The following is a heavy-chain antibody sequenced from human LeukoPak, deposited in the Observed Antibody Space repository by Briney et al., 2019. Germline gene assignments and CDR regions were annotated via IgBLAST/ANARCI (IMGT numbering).Heavy chain of an antibody. D-gene: IGHD6-6*01. J-gene: IGHJ3*02. V-gene: IGHV3-11*01. Sequence: PGGSLRLSCEASGFTFSDYFMSWIRQAPGTGLEWVSYISGSGRTKYYADSVKGRFTISMDSAKNSLYLQMNNLKAEDTAVYYCARGARDHDDAFDIWGRGTVVSVSS. CDR2: ISGSGRTK. CDR1: GFTFSDYF. CDR3: ARGARDHDDAFDI.